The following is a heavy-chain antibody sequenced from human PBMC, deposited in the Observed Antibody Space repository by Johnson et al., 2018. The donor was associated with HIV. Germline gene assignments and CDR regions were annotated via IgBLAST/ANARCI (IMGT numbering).Heavy chain of an antibody. CDR2: IYSGGST. Sequence: VQLVESGGGLIQPGGSLRLSCAASGFTVSSNYMSCVRQAPGKGLEWVSVIYSGGSTYYADSVKGRFTISRDNSKNTLYLQMNSLRAEDTAVYYCARGGHSGSYLDAFDIWGQGTMVTVSS. V-gene: IGHV3-53*01. CDR3: ARGGHSGSYLDAFDI. D-gene: IGHD1-26*01. CDR1: GFTVSSNY. J-gene: IGHJ3*02.